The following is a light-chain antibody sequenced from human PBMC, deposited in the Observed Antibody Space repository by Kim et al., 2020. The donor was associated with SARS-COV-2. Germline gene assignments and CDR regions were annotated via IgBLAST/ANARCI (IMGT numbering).Light chain of an antibody. CDR2: RDR. J-gene: IGLJ3*02. V-gene: IGLV3-9*01. CDR1: NIAGKN. CDR3: QVWDTSTVV. Sequence: SYELTQPLSVSVALGQTATITCGGNNIAGKNVRWYQQRPGQAPVLVIYRDRSRPSGIPERFSGSNSWNTATLTISGAQAGDEADFYCQVWDTSTVVFGGG.